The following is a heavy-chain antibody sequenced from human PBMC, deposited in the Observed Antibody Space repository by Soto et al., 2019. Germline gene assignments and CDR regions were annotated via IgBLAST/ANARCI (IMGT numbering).Heavy chain of an antibody. CDR2: ISAYIEYT. Sequence: ASAKVSCKASGYSFYNYDITWVRQARGQGLEWMGTISAYIEYTNIAQNLQGRISLTTDKSTATAYMELKNLTSDNTAVYYCARARATVTTERALGYWGQGTLVTVSS. CDR3: ARARATVTTERALGY. D-gene: IGHD4-17*01. J-gene: IGHJ4*02. CDR1: GYSFYNYD. V-gene: IGHV1-18*01.